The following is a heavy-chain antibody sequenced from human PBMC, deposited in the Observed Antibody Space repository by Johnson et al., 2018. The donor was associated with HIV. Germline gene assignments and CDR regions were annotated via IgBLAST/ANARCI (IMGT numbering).Heavy chain of an antibody. J-gene: IGHJ3*01. Sequence: VQLVESGGGLVQPGGSLRLSCAASGFSFSSFSMHWVRQARGKGLEYVSTTSSNGDRTYYANSVKGRFIISRDNSENTLYLQMGSLRAEDMAVYYCARGGYYYDGDGAFDFWGQGTIVTVSS. D-gene: IGHD3-22*01. CDR2: TSSNGDRT. CDR1: GFSFSSFS. CDR3: ARGGYYYDGDGAFDF. V-gene: IGHV3-64*01.